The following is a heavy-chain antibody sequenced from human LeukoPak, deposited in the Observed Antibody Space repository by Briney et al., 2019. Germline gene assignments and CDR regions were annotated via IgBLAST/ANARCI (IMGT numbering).Heavy chain of an antibody. CDR1: GGSISSYY. V-gene: IGHV4-4*07. CDR3: ARIGGTYYEYYFDY. CDR2: IYTSGST. J-gene: IGHJ4*02. Sequence: SETLSLTCTVSGGSISSYYWSWIRHPAGKRLEWIGRIYTSGSTNYNPSLKSRVTMSVDTSKNQFSLKLSSVTAADTAVYYCARIGGTYYEYYFDYWGQGTLVTVSS. D-gene: IGHD1-26*01.